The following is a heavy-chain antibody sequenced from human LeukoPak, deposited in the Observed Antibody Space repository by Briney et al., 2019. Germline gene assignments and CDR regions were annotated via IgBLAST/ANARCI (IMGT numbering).Heavy chain of an antibody. CDR2: IDPSDSYT. Sequence: GESLRTSCKGSGYSFTSYWISWVRQIPGKGLEWMGRIDPSDSYTNYSPSFQGHVTISADKSISTAYLQWSSLKASDTAMYYCARTHCSSTSCYEGDNWFDPWGQGTLVTVSS. D-gene: IGHD2-2*01. J-gene: IGHJ5*02. CDR3: ARTHCSSTSCYEGDNWFDP. V-gene: IGHV5-10-1*01. CDR1: GYSFTSYW.